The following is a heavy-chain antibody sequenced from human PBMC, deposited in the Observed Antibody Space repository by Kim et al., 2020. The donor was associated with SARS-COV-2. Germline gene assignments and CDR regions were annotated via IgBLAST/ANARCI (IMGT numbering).Heavy chain of an antibody. CDR3: ARTWSHFADYDILTGYYTSPFDY. Sequence: ASVKVSCKASGYTFTSYYMHWVRQAPGQGLEWMGIINPSGGSTSYAQKFQGRVTMTRDTSTSTVYMELSSLRSEDTAVYYCARTWSHFADYDILTGYYTSPFDYWGQGTLVTVSS. CDR2: INPSGGST. D-gene: IGHD3-9*01. CDR1: GYTFTSYY. V-gene: IGHV1-46*01. J-gene: IGHJ4*02.